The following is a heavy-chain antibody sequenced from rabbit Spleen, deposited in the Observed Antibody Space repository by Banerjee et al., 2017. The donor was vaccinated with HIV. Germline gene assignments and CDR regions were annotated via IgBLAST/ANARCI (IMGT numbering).Heavy chain of an antibody. CDR3: ARDSAGREDFNL. CDR2: IDVTKSTST. J-gene: IGHJ4*01. Sequence: QEQLVESGGGLVQPEGSLTLTCKASGLDFSVNYWICWVRQAPGKGLEWIACIDVTKSTSTYYASWAKGRFTISKTSSTSVTLQMTRLTAADTATYFCARDSAGREDFNLWGPGTLVTVS. V-gene: IGHV1S45*01. CDR1: GLDFSVNYW. D-gene: IGHD4-2*01.